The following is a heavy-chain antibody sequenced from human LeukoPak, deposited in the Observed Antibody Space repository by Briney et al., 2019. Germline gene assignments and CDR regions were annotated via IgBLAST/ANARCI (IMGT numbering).Heavy chain of an antibody. CDR2: INHSGST. CDR3: ARQYPRGEWLVKALGY. CDR1: GGSFSGYY. J-gene: IGHJ4*02. V-gene: IGHV4-34*01. Sequence: SETLSLTCAVYGGSFSGYYWSWIRQPPGKGLEWIGEINHSGSTNYNPSLKSRVTISVDTSKNQFSLRLSSVTAADTAVYYCARQYPRGEWLVKALGYWGQGTLVTVSS. D-gene: IGHD6-19*01.